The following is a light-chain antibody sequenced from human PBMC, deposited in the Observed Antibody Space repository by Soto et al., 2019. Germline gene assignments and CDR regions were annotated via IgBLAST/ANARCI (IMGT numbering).Light chain of an antibody. Sequence: DIPMTQSPSSVSASVGDRVTITCRASQGMSSWLGWYQQRPGKAPKLLIYAASSLQSGVPSRFSGSGSGTDFTLTISSLQPEDFATYYFQQANSFPFTFGGGTQVEIK. J-gene: IGKJ4*01. CDR1: QGMSSW. CDR2: AAS. CDR3: QQANSFPFT. V-gene: IGKV1D-12*01.